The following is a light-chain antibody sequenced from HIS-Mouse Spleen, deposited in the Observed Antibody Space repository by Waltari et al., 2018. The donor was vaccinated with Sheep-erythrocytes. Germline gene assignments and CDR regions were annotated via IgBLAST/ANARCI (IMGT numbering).Light chain of an antibody. V-gene: IGLV2-11*01. Sequence: QSALTQPRSVSGSPGQSVTISCTGTSRDVGGYNYVSWYQQHPVKAPKLMIYDVSKRPSGVPDRFSGSKSGNTASLTISGLQAEDEADYYCCSYAGSYTVVFGGGTKLTVL. CDR2: DVS. J-gene: IGLJ2*01. CDR3: CSYAGSYTVV. CDR1: SRDVGGYNY.